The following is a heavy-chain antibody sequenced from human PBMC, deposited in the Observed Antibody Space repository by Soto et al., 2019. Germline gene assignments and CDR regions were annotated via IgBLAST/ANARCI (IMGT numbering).Heavy chain of an antibody. CDR1: GGSLGDYY. Sequence: SETLSLTCAVYGGSLGDYYWNWIRQTPGRGLEWIGEIHHSGNTNYSPSLKSRVTIRVDTSKNQVSLKLISVTAADTAVYYCARGAGDYGFWSGYNHRPNWFDPWGQGTPVTVSS. CDR2: IHHSGNT. V-gene: IGHV4-34*01. CDR3: ARGAGDYGFWSGYNHRPNWFDP. D-gene: IGHD3-3*01. J-gene: IGHJ5*02.